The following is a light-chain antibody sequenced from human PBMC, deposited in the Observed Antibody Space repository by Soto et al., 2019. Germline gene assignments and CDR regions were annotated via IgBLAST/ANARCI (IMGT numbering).Light chain of an antibody. Sequence: EIVLTQSPGTLSLSPGERDTLSCRASQSVSSSYLAWYQHKPGQAPRLLIYGASSRATGIPDRFSGSGSGTDFTLTISRLEPEDFAVYYCQQYGSSPHTFGHGTKLEIK. J-gene: IGKJ2*01. V-gene: IGKV3-20*01. CDR1: QSVSSSY. CDR2: GAS. CDR3: QQYGSSPHT.